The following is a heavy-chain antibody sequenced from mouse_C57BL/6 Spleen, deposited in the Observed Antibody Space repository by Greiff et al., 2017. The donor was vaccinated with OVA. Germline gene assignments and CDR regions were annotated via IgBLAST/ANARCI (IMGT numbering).Heavy chain of an antibody. CDR2: IYPGNSDT. CDR3: TRSPYYYGSSDYFDY. J-gene: IGHJ2*01. Sequence: VQLQQSGTVLARPGASVKMSCKTSGYTFTSYWMHWVKQRPGQGLEWIGAIYPGNSDTSYNQKFKGKAKLTAVTSASTAYMELSSLTNEDSAVYYCTRSPYYYGSSDYFDYWGQGTTLTVSS. CDR1: GYTFTSYW. D-gene: IGHD1-1*01. V-gene: IGHV1-5*01.